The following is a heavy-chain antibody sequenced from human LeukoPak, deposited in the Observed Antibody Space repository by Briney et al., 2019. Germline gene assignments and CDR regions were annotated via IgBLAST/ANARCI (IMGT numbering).Heavy chain of an antibody. V-gene: IGHV3-21*01. D-gene: IGHD3-22*01. J-gene: IGHJ4*02. CDR3: ARDRIRTYYYDSSGYSPFDY. CDR1: GFTFSSYS. CDR2: ISSSSSYI. Sequence: PGGSLRPSCAASGFTFSSYSMNWVRQAPGKGLEWVSSISSSSSYIYYADSVKGRFTISRDNAKNSLYLQMNSLRAEDAAVYYCARDRIRTYYYDSSGYSPFDYWGQGTLVTVSS.